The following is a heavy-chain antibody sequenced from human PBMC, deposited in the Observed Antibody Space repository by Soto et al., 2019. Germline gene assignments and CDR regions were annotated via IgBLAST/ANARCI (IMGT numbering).Heavy chain of an antibody. V-gene: IGHV3-15*01. Sequence: GGSLRLSCAASGFTFSNAWMSWVRQAPGKGLEWVGRIKSKTDGGTTDYAAPVKGRFTISRDDSKNTLYLQMNSLKTEDTAVYYCAKDVNYYYDSSGYYDCWGQGTLVTVSS. CDR2: IKSKTDGGTT. CDR3: AKDVNYYYDSSGYYDC. D-gene: IGHD3-22*01. J-gene: IGHJ4*02. CDR1: GFTFSNAW.